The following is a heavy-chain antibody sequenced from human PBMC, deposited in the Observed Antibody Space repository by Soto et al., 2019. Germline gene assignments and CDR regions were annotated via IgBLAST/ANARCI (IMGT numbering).Heavy chain of an antibody. CDR3: ARGLFGQQWLVGFDT. CDR2: TIPMFATA. CDR1: GGSFSNYI. Sequence: ASVKVSCKASGGSFSNYIFAWVRQAPGQGLEWMGGTIPMFATAQYAQKLQGRVTITADESTSTVYMDLTSLTSDDTAVYYCARGLFGQQWLVGFDTWGQGTLVTSPQ. J-gene: IGHJ4*02. D-gene: IGHD6-19*01. V-gene: IGHV1-69*13.